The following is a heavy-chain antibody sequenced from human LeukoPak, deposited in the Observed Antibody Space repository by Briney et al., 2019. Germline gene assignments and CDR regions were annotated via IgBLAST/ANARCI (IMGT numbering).Heavy chain of an antibody. Sequence: PGGSLRLSCAASGFTFSSYGMHWVRQAPGKGLEWVAVISYDGSNKYYADSVKGRFTISRDNSKNTLYLQMNSLRAEDTAVYYCAKLVVADPFDYWGQGTLVTVSS. D-gene: IGHD2-15*01. CDR2: ISYDGSNK. J-gene: IGHJ4*02. V-gene: IGHV3-30*18. CDR3: AKLVVADPFDY. CDR1: GFTFSSYG.